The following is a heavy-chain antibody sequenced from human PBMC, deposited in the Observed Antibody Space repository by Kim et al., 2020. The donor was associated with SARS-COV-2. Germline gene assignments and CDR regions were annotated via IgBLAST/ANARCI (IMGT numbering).Heavy chain of an antibody. Sequence: SETLSLTCNVSADSMSSYYWSWIRQPPGTGLEWIGSIYYSGSTNYNPSLQSRVTISIDTSKNQFSLNLTSVTAADTALYYCARRDSSGYSNWFDPWCQGT. J-gene: IGHJ5*02. V-gene: IGHV4-59*08. D-gene: IGHD3-22*01. CDR2: IYYSGST. CDR1: ADSMSSYY. CDR3: ARRDSSGYSNWFDP.